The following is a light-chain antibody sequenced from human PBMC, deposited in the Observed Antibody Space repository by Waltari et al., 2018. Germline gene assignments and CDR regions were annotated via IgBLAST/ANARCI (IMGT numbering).Light chain of an antibody. CDR2: DVR. Sequence: QSALTQAASVSASPGQSITISCTGTSRDIGTYDFVSWFQQYPGRAPKLRIYDVRNRPLGVSNRFSGSKSGITASLRISGLLAEDEAYYYCSSYTSSTTWVFGGGTKLTVL. CDR1: SRDIGTYDF. V-gene: IGLV2-14*01. CDR3: SSYTSSTTWV. J-gene: IGLJ3*02.